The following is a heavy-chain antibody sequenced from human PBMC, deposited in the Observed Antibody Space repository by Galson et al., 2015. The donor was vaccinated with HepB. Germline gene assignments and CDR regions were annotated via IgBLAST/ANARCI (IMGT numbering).Heavy chain of an antibody. CDR2: ISAYNGNT. J-gene: IGHJ4*02. V-gene: IGHV1-18*01. D-gene: IGHD6-19*01. Sequence: SVKVSCRASGYTFTSYGISWVRQAPGQGLEWMGWISAYNGNTNYAQKLQGRVTMTTDTSTSTAYMELRSLRSDDTAVYYCARGTYSSGWYYFDYWGQGTLVTVSS. CDR1: GYTFTSYG. CDR3: ARGTYSSGWYYFDY.